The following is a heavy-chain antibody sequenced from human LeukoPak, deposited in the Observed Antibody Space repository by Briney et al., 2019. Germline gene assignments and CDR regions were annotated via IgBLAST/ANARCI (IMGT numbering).Heavy chain of an antibody. CDR1: GFTFISYA. CDR3: AKQGGSYYYYGVEF. D-gene: IGHD2-15*01. CDR2: IFGISGSP. V-gene: IGHV3-23*01. Sequence: PGGSLRLSCAASGFTFISYAMSWGRQAPGKGLEWGSGIFGISGSPNYADSVKGGFTVSRDTSKNTLCLPINSLRVDDTVVYYCAKQGGSYYYYGVEFWGQGPTVTVS. J-gene: IGHJ6*02.